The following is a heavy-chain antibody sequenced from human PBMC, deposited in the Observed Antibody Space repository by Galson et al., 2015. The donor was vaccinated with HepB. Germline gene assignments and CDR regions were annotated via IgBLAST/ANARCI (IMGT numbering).Heavy chain of an antibody. V-gene: IGHV1-18*01. Sequence: SVKVSCKASGYTFTSYGISWVRQAPGQGLEWMGWISAYNGNTNYAQKLQGRVTMATDTSTSTAYMELRSLRSDDTAVYYCARVYGSGSYYTVWGEYYFDYWGQGTLVTVSS. D-gene: IGHD3-10*01. CDR3: ARVYGSGSYYTVWGEYYFDY. J-gene: IGHJ4*02. CDR1: GYTFTSYG. CDR2: ISAYNGNT.